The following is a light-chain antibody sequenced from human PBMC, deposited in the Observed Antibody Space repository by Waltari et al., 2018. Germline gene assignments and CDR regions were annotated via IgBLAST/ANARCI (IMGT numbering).Light chain of an antibody. V-gene: IGKV3-20*01. CDR3: QQYSSLPPT. CDR1: QRSTSSA. J-gene: IGKJ3*01. Sequence: SSKATQRSTSSALAGYQQKRCQAPRLLIYGASSRATGIPDRFSGSGSGTDFSLTISRLEPEDFAVYYCQQYSSLPPTFGHGTKADIK. CDR2: GAS.